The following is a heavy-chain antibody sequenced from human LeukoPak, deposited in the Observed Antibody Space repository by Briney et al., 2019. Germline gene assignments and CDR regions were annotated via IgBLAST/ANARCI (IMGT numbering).Heavy chain of an antibody. CDR2: IYYSGST. Sequence: PSETLSLTCTVSGGSISSSSYYWGWIRQPPGKGLEWIGSIYYSGSTYYNPSLKSRVTISVDTSKNQFSLKLSSVTAADTAVYYCARRGSDRYDFWSGYYGPFDYFDYWGQGTLVTVSS. D-gene: IGHD3-3*01. CDR3: ARRGSDRYDFWSGYYGPFDYFDY. J-gene: IGHJ4*02. CDR1: GGSISSSSYY. V-gene: IGHV4-39*01.